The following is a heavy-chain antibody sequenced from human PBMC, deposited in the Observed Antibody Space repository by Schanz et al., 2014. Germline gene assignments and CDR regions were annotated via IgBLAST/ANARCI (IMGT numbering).Heavy chain of an antibody. CDR1: GFTFSSHW. CDR3: AKIERNED. Sequence: EVQLVESGGGLVQPGGSLRLSCTASGFTFSSHWMHWVRHDPGKGLVWVARINSVGSNTDYADSVRGRFTISRDNAKNTLKLQITTLKAEDTAVYFCAKIERNEDWGQGTLVTVSS. V-gene: IGHV3-74*02. J-gene: IGHJ4*02. CDR2: INSVGSNT. D-gene: IGHD1-1*01.